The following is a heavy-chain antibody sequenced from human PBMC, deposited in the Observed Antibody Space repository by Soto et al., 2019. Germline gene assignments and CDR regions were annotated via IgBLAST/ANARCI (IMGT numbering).Heavy chain of an antibody. CDR3: ARGPQYYDFWSGYYKLDY. CDR2: ISYDGSNK. D-gene: IGHD3-3*01. CDR1: GFTFSSYA. Sequence: GGSLRLSCAASGFTFSSYAMHWVRQAPGKGLEWVAVISYDGSNKYYADSVKGRFTISRDNSKNTLYLQMNSLRAEDTAVYYCARGPQYYDFWSGYYKLDYWGQGTLVTVSS. V-gene: IGHV3-30-3*01. J-gene: IGHJ4*02.